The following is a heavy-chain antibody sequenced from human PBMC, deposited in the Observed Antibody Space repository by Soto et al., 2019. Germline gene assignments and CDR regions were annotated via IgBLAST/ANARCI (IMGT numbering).Heavy chain of an antibody. CDR1: GFSLSTSGVG. CDR2: IYWDDDK. CDR3: AHSLIPNWGSRGAFDY. Sequence: QITLKESGPTLVKPTQTLTLTCTFSGFSLSTSGVGVGWICQPPEKALEWLALIYWDDDKRYSPSLKSRLTITKDTSKNQVVLTMTNMDPVDTATYYCAHSLIPNWGSRGAFDYWGQGTLVTVSS. V-gene: IGHV2-5*02. J-gene: IGHJ4*02. D-gene: IGHD7-27*01.